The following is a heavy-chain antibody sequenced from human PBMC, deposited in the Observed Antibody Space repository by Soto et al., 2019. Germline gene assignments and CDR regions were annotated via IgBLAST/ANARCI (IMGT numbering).Heavy chain of an antibody. D-gene: IGHD3-3*01. V-gene: IGHV3-48*01. Sequence: EVQLVESGGGLVQPGGSLRLSCVAPGSTFSTYSMNWVRQAPGKGLEWVSYISSRGDVISYADSVKGRFTISRDNAKKSLYLQMNSLRAEDTAVYYCAQYQSKMESWGQGTLVTVSA. CDR2: ISSRGDVI. CDR3: AQYQSKMES. J-gene: IGHJ5*02. CDR1: GSTFSTYS.